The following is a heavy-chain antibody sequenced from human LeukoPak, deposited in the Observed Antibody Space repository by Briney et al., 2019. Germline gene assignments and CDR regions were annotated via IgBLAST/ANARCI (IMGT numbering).Heavy chain of an antibody. V-gene: IGHV3-48*03. CDR3: AREILRFGELFDY. CDR1: GFTFSSYE. CDR2: ISSSGSTI. D-gene: IGHD3-10*01. Sequence: GGSLRLSCAASGFTFSSYEMNWVRQAPGKGLEWVSYISSSGSTIYYADSVKGRFTISRDNAKNSLYLQMNSLRAEDTAVYYCAREILRFGELFDYWGQGTLVTVSS. J-gene: IGHJ4*02.